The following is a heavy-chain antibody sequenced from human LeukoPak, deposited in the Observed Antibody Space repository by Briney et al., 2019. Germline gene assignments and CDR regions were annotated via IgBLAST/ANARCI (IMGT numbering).Heavy chain of an antibody. CDR3: ARSVRECSSTSCYPGDY. V-gene: IGHV1-2*06. CDR1: GYTFTGYY. Sequence: ASVTVSCKASGYTFTGYYMHWVRQAPGQGLEWMGRINPNSGGTNYAQKFQGRVTMTRDTSISTAYMELSRLRSDDTAVYYCARSVRECSSTSCYPGDYWGQGTLVTVSS. D-gene: IGHD2-2*01. J-gene: IGHJ4*02. CDR2: INPNSGGT.